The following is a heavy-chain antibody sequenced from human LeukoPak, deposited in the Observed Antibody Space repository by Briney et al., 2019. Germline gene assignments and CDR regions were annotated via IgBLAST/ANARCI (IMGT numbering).Heavy chain of an antibody. CDR1: GFTFSSYG. CDR3: AKGWYPLDY. V-gene: IGHV3-23*01. J-gene: IGHJ4*02. D-gene: IGHD1-14*01. Sequence: PGRSLRLSCAASGFTFSSYGMHWVRQAPGKGLEWVSAISGSGGSIYYADFVKGRFTISRDNSKNTLYLQMNSLRAEDTAVYYCAKGWYPLDYWGQGTLVTVSS. CDR2: ISGSGGSI.